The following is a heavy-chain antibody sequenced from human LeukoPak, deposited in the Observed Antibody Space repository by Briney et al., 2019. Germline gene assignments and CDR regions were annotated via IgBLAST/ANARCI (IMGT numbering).Heavy chain of an antibody. V-gene: IGHV1-69*01. CDR3: ASLMGGYYGMDA. CDR2: IIPIFGTA. CDR1: GGTFSSYA. Sequence: SSVKVSCKASGGTFSSYAISWVRQAPGQGLEWMGGIIPIFGTANYAQKFQGRVTITADESTSTAYMELSSLRSEDTAVYYCASLMGGYYGMDAWGKGTTVTVSS. J-gene: IGHJ6*04. D-gene: IGHD3-16*01.